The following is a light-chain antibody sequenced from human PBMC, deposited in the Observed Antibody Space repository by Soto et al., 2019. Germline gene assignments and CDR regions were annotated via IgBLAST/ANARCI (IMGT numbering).Light chain of an antibody. CDR2: EVS. J-gene: IGLJ2*01. V-gene: IGLV2-14*01. CDR1: SSDVGGYNY. Sequence: QSALTQPASVSGSPGQSITISCTGTSSDVGGYNYVSWYQQHPGKAPKVIIYEVSNRPSGVSNRFSGSKSGNTASLTSSGLQAEDEADYYCSSYTSTSTSVVFGGGTKLTVL. CDR3: SSYTSTSTSVV.